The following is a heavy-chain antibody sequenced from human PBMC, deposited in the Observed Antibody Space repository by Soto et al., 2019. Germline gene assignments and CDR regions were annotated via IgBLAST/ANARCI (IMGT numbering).Heavy chain of an antibody. V-gene: IGHV3-23*01. Sequence: EVQLLQSGGGLVQPGGSLRLSCTASGFIYSIYATAWVRQAPGKGLEWVSAISGSGGETYYADSVKGRFTISRDNSKNTVYLQMTNLRAEDTAVYYCAKEIAVAVATPPEYWGQGTLVTVSS. CDR3: AKEIAVAVATPPEY. D-gene: IGHD5-12*01. J-gene: IGHJ4*02. CDR1: GFIYSIYA. CDR2: ISGSGGET.